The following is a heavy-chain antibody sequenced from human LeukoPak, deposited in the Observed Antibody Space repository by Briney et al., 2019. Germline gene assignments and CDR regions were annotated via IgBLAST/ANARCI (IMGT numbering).Heavy chain of an antibody. CDR2: ISAYNGNT. V-gene: IGHV1-18*01. D-gene: IGHD3-10*01. J-gene: IGHJ6*02. CDR1: GYTFTSYG. Sequence: GASVKVSCKASGYTFTSYGISWVRQAPGQGLEWMGWISAYNGNTNYAQKLQGRVTMTTDTSTSTAYMELRSLRSDDTAVYYCARVPTDLVRGYYYHYGMDVWGQGTTVTVSS. CDR3: ARVPTDLVRGYYYHYGMDV.